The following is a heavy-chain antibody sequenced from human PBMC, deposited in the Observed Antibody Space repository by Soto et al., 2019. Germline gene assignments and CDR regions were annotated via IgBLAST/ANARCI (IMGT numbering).Heavy chain of an antibody. CDR2: ISYDGSNK. D-gene: IGHD3-10*01. CDR3: AKPLPSSMVRGVTDFDY. Sequence: QVQLLESGGGVVQPGRSLRLSCAASGFTFSSYGMHWVRQAPGKGLEWVAGISYDGSNKYYADSVKGRFTISRDNSKNTLYLQMNSMRAEDTAVYYCAKPLPSSMVRGVTDFDYWGQGTLVTVSS. J-gene: IGHJ4*02. V-gene: IGHV3-30*18. CDR1: GFTFSSYG.